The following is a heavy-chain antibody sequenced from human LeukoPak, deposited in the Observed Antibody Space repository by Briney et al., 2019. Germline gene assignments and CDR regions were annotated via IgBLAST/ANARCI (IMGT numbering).Heavy chain of an antibody. D-gene: IGHD5-18*01. CDR3: ARARTGALWLNY. CDR2: INPNSGGT. Sequence: ASVKVSCKASGYTFTGYYMHWVRQAPGQGLEWVGWINPNSGGTNYAQKFQGWVTMTRDTSISTAYMELSRLRSDDTAVYYCARARTGALWLNYWGQGTLVTVSS. CDR1: GYTFTGYY. V-gene: IGHV1-2*04. J-gene: IGHJ4*02.